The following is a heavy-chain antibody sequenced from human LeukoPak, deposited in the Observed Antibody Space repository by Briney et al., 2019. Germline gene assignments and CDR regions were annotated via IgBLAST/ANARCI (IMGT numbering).Heavy chain of an antibody. Sequence: SETLSLTCSVSGGSISSGRYYWTWIRQPAGKGLEWIGRLYTNDNTNYDPSLESRVSISVDTSKSQFYLQLTSVTAADTAVYFCARGVVTDDYYMDVWGKGIAVIVSS. CDR3: ARGVVTDDYYMDV. CDR1: GGSISSGRYY. CDR2: LYTNDNT. V-gene: IGHV4-61*02. J-gene: IGHJ6*03. D-gene: IGHD2-21*02.